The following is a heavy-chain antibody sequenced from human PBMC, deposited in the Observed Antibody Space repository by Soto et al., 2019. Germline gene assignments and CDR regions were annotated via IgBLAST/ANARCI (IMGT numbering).Heavy chain of an antibody. CDR3: ARLGHVYYYDSSGYREYFQH. J-gene: IGHJ1*01. Sequence: SETLSLTCTVSGSSISSYFWSWMRQPTGKGLEWIGYIYYSGSTNYNPSLKSRVTISVDTSKNQFSLKLSSVTAADTAVYYCARLGHVYYYDSSGYREYFQHWGQGTLVTVS. CDR2: IYYSGST. CDR1: GSSISSYF. V-gene: IGHV4-59*01. D-gene: IGHD3-22*01.